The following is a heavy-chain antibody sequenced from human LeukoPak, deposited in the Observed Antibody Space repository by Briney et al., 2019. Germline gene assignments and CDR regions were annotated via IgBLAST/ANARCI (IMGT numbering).Heavy chain of an antibody. CDR1: GGSFSGYY. CDR3: ARFLGSIAPGDAFDI. V-gene: IGHV4-34*01. J-gene: IGHJ3*02. D-gene: IGHD6-6*01. Sequence: ASETLSLTCAVYGGSFSGYYWSWIRQPPGKGLEWIGEINHSGSTNYNPSLKSRVTISVDTSKNQFSLKLSSVTAADTAVYYCARFLGSIAPGDAFDIWGQGTMVTVS. CDR2: INHSGST.